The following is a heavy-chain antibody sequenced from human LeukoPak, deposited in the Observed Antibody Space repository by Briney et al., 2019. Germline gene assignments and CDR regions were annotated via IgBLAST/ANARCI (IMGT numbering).Heavy chain of an antibody. V-gene: IGHV4-39*01. D-gene: IGHD3-10*01. J-gene: IGHJ4*02. CDR3: ARRSGGMGFDY. CDR2: IYYSGST. Sequence: SETLSLTCTVSGGSISSSSYYWGWIRQPPGKGLEWIGSIYYSGSTYYNPSLKSRGTISVDTSKNQFSLKLSSVTAADTAVYHCARRSGGMGFDYWGQGTLVTVSS. CDR1: GGSISSSSYY.